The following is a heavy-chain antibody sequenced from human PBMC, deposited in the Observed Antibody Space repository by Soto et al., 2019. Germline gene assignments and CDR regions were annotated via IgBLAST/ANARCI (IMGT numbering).Heavy chain of an antibody. CDR3: AREAAAGYFDY. J-gene: IGHJ4*02. CDR1: GGSISSGGYS. CDR2: IYHSGST. D-gene: IGHD6-13*01. Sequence: QLQLQESGSGLVKPSQTLSLTCAVSGGSISSGGYSWSWIRQPPGKGLEWIGYIYHSGSTYYNPSLKSXXTXSXXRSKNQFSLKLSSVTAADTAVYYCAREAAAGYFDYWGQGTLVTVSS. V-gene: IGHV4-30-2*01.